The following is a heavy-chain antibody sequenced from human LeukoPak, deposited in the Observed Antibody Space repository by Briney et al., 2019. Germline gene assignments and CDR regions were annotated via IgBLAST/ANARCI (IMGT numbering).Heavy chain of an antibody. D-gene: IGHD1-26*01. J-gene: IGHJ4*02. CDR3: AKDLLSGSYLFDY. V-gene: IGHV3-23*01. Sequence: GGSLRLSCAASGFTFSSYAMSWVRQAPGEGLEWVSAISGSGGSTYYADSVKGRFTISRDNSKNTLYLQMNSLRAEDTAVYYCAKDLLSGSYLFDYWGQGTLVTVSS. CDR2: ISGSGGST. CDR1: GFTFSSYA.